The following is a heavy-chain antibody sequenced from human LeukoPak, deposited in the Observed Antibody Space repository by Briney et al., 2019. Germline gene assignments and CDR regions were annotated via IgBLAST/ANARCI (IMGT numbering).Heavy chain of an antibody. D-gene: IGHD5-24*01. CDR2: IYHSGST. J-gene: IGHJ4*02. CDR1: GGSFSGYY. Sequence: SETLSLTCAVYGGSFSGYYWSWIRQPPGKGLEWIGYIYHSGSTYYNPSLKSRVTISVDRSKNQFSLKLSSVTAADTAVYYCARAGNGYKPFDYWGQGTLVTVSS. V-gene: IGHV4-34*01. CDR3: ARAGNGYKPFDY.